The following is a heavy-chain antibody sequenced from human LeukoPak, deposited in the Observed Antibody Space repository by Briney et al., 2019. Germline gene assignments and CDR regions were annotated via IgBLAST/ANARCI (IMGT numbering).Heavy chain of an antibody. CDR3: ARDRRPIDY. J-gene: IGHJ4*02. CDR1: GGSINNSEYY. V-gene: IGHV4-39*07. CDR2: VSSSGST. Sequence: PSETLSLTCSVSGGSINNSEYYWGWIRQPPGKGLEWIASVSSSGSTYYNPSLKNRVSILIDTSKNQFSLNLSSVTAADTAIYYCARDRRPIDYWGQGTLVTVSS.